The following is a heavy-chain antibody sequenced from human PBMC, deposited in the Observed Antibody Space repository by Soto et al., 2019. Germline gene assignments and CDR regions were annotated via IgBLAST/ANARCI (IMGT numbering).Heavy chain of an antibody. CDR3: TKEAVTIYFDY. CDR1: GFTFHDHS. V-gene: IGHV3-43*01. J-gene: IGHJ4*02. D-gene: IGHD6-19*01. CDR2: INWDGSNK. Sequence: EVELVESGGVVVQPGGSLRLSCAASGFTFHDHSMHWVRQAPGKGLEWVSLINWDGSNKYYADSVKGRFTISRDNSKNSLYLQMNSLRIEDTALYYCTKEAVTIYFDYWGQGALVTVSS.